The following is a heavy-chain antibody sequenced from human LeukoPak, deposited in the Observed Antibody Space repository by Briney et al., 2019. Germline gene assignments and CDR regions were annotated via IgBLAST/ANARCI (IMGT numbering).Heavy chain of an antibody. CDR2: IYYSGST. J-gene: IGHJ4*02. V-gene: IGHV4-59*01. CDR1: GGSISSYY. D-gene: IGHD4-17*01. Sequence: SQTLSLTCTVSGGSISSYYWSWVRQPPGNGLEWNGYIYYSGSTNYNPSLKSRVSISVDTSKNQFSLKLSSVTAADTAVYYCARTGSTVTMLYPFDHWGQGTLVTVSS. CDR3: ARTGSTVTMLYPFDH.